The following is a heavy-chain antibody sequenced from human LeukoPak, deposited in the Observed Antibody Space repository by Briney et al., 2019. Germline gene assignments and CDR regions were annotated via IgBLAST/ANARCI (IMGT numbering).Heavy chain of an antibody. D-gene: IGHD4-23*01. CDR2: IYSGGKT. CDR1: GFTVSSNF. Sequence: GGSLRLSCAASGFTVSSNFLSWVRQAPGKGLEWVSVIYSGGKTYYADSVKGRFTISRDNSKNTLYLQMNSLRAEDTAVYYCARGADRWNYFDYWGQGTLVTVSS. V-gene: IGHV3-53*01. J-gene: IGHJ4*02. CDR3: ARGADRWNYFDY.